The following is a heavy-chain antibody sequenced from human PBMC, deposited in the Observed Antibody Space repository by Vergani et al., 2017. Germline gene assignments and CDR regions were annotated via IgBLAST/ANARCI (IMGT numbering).Heavy chain of an antibody. CDR2: IYYTGTT. CDR1: GVSIGSNSYY. D-gene: IGHD3-10*01. J-gene: IGHJ5*02. Sequence: QVQLQESGPGLVKPSETLSLTCTVSGVSIGSNSYYWGWIRQPPGKGLEWIGTIYYTGTTYYNEAHKSRLTISVDTSKNQFSLNLTSVTAADTAVYYCVRDSWRSDLRGVYWFDTWGQGTLVSVSS. CDR3: VRDSWRSDLRGVYWFDT. V-gene: IGHV4-39*02.